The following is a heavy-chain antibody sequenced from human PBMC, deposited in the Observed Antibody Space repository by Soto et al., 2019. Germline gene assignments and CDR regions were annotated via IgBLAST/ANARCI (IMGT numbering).Heavy chain of an antibody. Sequence: SETLSLTCAVSGVSLTSGNWWTWVRQSPQRGLEYIGEIFHDGTANYYPSFERRVAMSVDMSRNQFSLKLTSVTAADTAVYFCARLVYDTRLNYMYFDFWGPGTLVTVSS. CDR1: GVSLTSGNW. J-gene: IGHJ4*02. CDR2: IFHDGTA. CDR3: ARLVYDTRLNYMYFDF. D-gene: IGHD3-10*01. V-gene: IGHV4-4*02.